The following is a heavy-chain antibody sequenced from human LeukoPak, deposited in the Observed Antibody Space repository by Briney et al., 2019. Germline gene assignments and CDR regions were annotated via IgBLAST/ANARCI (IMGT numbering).Heavy chain of an antibody. V-gene: IGHV3-30*04. D-gene: IGHD2-21*01. CDR1: GFTFSSYA. CDR2: ISYDGSNK. Sequence: PGRSLRLSCAASGFTFSSYAMHWVRQAPGKGLEWVAVISYDGSNKYYVDSVKGRFTISRDNSKNTLYLQMNSLRAEDTAVYYCASGVKLYWGQGTLVTVSS. CDR3: ASGVKLY. J-gene: IGHJ4*02.